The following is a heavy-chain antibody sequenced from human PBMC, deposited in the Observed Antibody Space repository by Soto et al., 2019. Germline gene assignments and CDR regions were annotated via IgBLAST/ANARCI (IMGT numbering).Heavy chain of an antibody. V-gene: IGHV1-18*01. CDR3: ARVRADSAYCSGRSCLPYYNGMDD. CDR2: IGTYNGDT. Sequence: ASVKVSCKASGYTFTSYGISWVRQAPGQGLGWLGWIGTYNGDTNYAQNFQGRVTMTTDTSTRTVYMELRSLRSDDSAVYYCARVRADSAYCSGRSCLPYYNGMDDW. J-gene: IGHJ6*01. D-gene: IGHD2-15*01. CDR1: GYTFTSYG.